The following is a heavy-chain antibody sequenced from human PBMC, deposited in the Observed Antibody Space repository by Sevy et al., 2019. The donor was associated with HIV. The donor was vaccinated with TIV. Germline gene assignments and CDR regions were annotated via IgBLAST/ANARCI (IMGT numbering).Heavy chain of an antibody. V-gene: IGHV4-30-4*01. J-gene: IGHJ4*02. CDR1: GVSFPGSPYY. D-gene: IGHD5-18*01. CDR3: XRRXDTILRGGFDR. CDR2: MYDSGST. Sequence: SETLSLTCSVSGVSFPGSPYYWSWIRQAPGKGLEWIGYMYDSGSTFYNPSLESRVIMSVDKSKTQFSLRLSSVTAADTAVYXXXRRXDTILRGGFDRWGQGTLVTVSS.